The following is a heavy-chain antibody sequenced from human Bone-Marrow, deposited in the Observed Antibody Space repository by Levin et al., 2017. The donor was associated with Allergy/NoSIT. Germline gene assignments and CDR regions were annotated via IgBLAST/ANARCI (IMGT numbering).Heavy chain of an antibody. V-gene: IGHV3-53*01. CDR2: LYSGGST. CDR1: GFTVSSHY. J-gene: IGHJ4*02. D-gene: IGHD1-26*01. CDR3: ARDGREGSFDY. Sequence: GESLKISCAASGFTVSSHYMSWVRQAPGKGLEWVSLLYSGGSTYYADSVRGRFTISLDNSKNTLYLQMNSLRAEDTAVYYCARDGREGSFDYWGQGTLVTVSS.